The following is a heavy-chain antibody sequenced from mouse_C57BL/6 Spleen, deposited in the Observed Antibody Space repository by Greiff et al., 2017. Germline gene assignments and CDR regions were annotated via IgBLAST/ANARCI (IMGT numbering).Heavy chain of an antibody. J-gene: IGHJ4*01. Sequence: VQLQQSGAELVRPGASVKLSCKASGYTFTDYYINWVKQRPGQGLEWIARIYPGSGNTYYNEKFKGKATLTAEKSSSTAYMQLSSLTSEDSAVYFCARATVCAMDYWGQGTSVTVSS. D-gene: IGHD1-1*01. CDR2: IYPGSGNT. V-gene: IGHV1-76*01. CDR1: GYTFTDYY. CDR3: ARATVCAMDY.